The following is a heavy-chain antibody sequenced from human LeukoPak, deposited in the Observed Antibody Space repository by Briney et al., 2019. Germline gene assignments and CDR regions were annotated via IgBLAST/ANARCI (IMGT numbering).Heavy chain of an antibody. V-gene: IGHV4-38-2*02. D-gene: IGHD1-26*01. CDR1: GYSISSGYY. CDR3: ATTTIRLGY. Sequence: SETLSLTCTASGYSISSGYYWGWIRQPPGKGLEWIGSIYHSGSTYYNPSLKSRVTISVDTSKNQFSLKLSSVTAADTAVYYCATTTIRLGYWGQGTLVTVSS. CDR2: IYHSGST. J-gene: IGHJ4*02.